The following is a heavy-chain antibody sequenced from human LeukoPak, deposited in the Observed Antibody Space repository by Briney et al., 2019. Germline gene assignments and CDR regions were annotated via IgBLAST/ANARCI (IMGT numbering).Heavy chain of an antibody. J-gene: IGHJ4*02. Sequence: GGSLRLSCAASEFTFSDYWMTWVRQAPGKGLEWVADIKKDGSKKNQVDSVKGRFTISRDNAKNSLYLQMNSLRAEDTAVYFCARGPAYGARCDYLDYWGQGTLVTVSS. V-gene: IGHV3-7*01. D-gene: IGHD4/OR15-4a*01. CDR2: IKKDGSKK. CDR1: EFTFSDYW. CDR3: ARGPAYGARCDYLDY.